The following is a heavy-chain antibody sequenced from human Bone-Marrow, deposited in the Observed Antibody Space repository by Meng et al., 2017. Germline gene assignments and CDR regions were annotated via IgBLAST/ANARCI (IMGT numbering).Heavy chain of an antibody. J-gene: IGHJ4*02. CDR3: ARDEDISAAGKLFGDY. Sequence: QVQLWQPGAEVKKPGASVTVSCKPSGYNFPDYYIPWVRRAPGHGREWMGRINPKSGDTHYAQKFQGRVTMTGDTSISIAYMELSGLRSDDTAMYYCARDEDISAAGKLFGDYWGQGTLVTVSS. D-gene: IGHD6-25*01. V-gene: IGHV1-2*06. CDR1: GYNFPDYY. CDR2: INPKSGDT.